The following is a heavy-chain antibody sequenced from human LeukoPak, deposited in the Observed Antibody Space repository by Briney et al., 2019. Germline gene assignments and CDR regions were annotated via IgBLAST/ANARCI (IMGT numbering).Heavy chain of an antibody. CDR2: INHSGST. D-gene: IGHD6-6*01. CDR3: ARGLGSSADY. Sequence: PSETLSLTCAVYGVSFSAYYWSWIRQPPGKGLEWIGEINHSGSTNYNPSLKSRVTISVDTSKNQFPLKLSSVTAADTAVYYCARGLGSSADYWGQGTLVTVSS. J-gene: IGHJ4*02. V-gene: IGHV4-34*01. CDR1: GVSFSAYY.